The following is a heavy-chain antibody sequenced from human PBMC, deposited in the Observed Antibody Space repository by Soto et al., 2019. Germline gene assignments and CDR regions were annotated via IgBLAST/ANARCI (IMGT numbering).Heavy chain of an antibody. CDR3: ARKSGSSSWFDP. V-gene: IGHV1-18*01. CDR1: GYTFHTYG. CDR2: ISTYNGNT. Sequence: QVQLVQSGAEVKKPGASVKVSCKASGYTFHTYGITWVRQAPGQGLEWMGWISTYNGNTEYVQKFQDRVTMTTDPSTRTAYMELRSLRSDDTAVYYCARKSGSSSWFDPWGQGTLVTVSS. J-gene: IGHJ5*02. D-gene: IGHD6-6*01.